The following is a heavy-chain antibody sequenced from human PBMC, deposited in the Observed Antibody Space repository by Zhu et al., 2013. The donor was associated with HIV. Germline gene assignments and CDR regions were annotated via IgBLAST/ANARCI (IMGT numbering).Heavy chain of an antibody. V-gene: IGHV3-11*04. Sequence: VQLVESGGGLVKPGGSLRLSCAASGFTFSDYYMSWIRQAPGKGLEWVSYISSSGSTIYYADSVKGRFTISRDNAKNSLYLQMNSLRAEDTAVYYCAKDYPDDCSGGSCYSHEYYYYGMDVWGQGTTVTVSS. J-gene: IGHJ6*02. CDR2: ISSSGSTI. CDR1: GFTFSDYY. CDR3: AKDYPDDCSGGSCYSHEYYYYGMDV. D-gene: IGHD2-15*01.